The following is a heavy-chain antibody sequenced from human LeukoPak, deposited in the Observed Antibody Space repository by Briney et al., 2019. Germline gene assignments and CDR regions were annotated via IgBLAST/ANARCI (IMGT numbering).Heavy chain of an antibody. Sequence: SETLSLTCTVSGGSISSYYWSWIRQPPGKGLEWIGYIYYTGSTNYNPSLESRVTISVDTSKNQFSLKLSSVIAADTAVYYCARGGYSSSWYSPQAHNWFDPWGQGTLVTVSS. CDR1: GGSISSYY. CDR3: ARGGYSSSWYSPQAHNWFDP. V-gene: IGHV4-59*01. J-gene: IGHJ5*02. D-gene: IGHD6-13*01. CDR2: IYYTGST.